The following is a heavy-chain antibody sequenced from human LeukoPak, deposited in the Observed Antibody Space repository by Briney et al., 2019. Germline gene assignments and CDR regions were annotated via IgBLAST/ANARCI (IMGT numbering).Heavy chain of an antibody. CDR1: GFTFSSYS. Sequence: GGSLRLSCAASGFTFSSYSMSWVRQAPGKGLEWVSSISSSSSYIYYADSVKGRFTISRDNAKNSLYLQMNSLRAEDTAVYYCARREGHYMDVWGKGTTVTVSS. J-gene: IGHJ6*03. CDR3: ARREGHYMDV. V-gene: IGHV3-21*01. CDR2: ISSSSSYI.